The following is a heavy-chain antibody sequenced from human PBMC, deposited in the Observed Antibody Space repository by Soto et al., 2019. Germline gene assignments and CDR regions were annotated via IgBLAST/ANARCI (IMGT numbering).Heavy chain of an antibody. CDR3: ARFYYDSSGYLPSPYYYYYGMDV. J-gene: IGHJ6*02. V-gene: IGHV4-59*13. D-gene: IGHD3-22*01. Sequence: SETLSLTCTVSGGSIRSDYWSWIRQPPGMGLEWIGYISNSGSTNHNPSLESRVTISGPTSRNQFSLKLTSVTAADTAVYYCARFYYDSSGYLPSPYYYYYGMDVWGQGTTVTVSS. CDR1: GGSIRSDY. CDR2: ISNSGST.